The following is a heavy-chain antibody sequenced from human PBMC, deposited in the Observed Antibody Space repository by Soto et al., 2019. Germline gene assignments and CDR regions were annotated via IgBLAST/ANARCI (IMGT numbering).Heavy chain of an antibody. J-gene: IGHJ4*02. Sequence: GGSLRLSCAASGFTFSSYGMHWVRQAPGKGLEWVAVIWYGGSNKYYADSVKGRFTISRDNSKNTLYLQMNSLRAEDTAVYYCAREEDSSGYGQYYFDYWGQGTLVTVSS. CDR3: AREEDSSGYGQYYFDY. CDR2: IWYGGSNK. D-gene: IGHD3-22*01. CDR1: GFTFSSYG. V-gene: IGHV3-33*01.